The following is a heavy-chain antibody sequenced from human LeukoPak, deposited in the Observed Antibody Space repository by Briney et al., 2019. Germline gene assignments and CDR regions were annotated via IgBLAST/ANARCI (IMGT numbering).Heavy chain of an antibody. J-gene: IGHJ4*02. V-gene: IGHV3-48*01. Sequence: PGRSLRLSCAASGFTFTSYTMNWVRQAPGNGLEWVSHIGTGTSTVGYVDSIKGRFTISRDNAKNSVDLQMSSLRVDDSAVYYCVRDKDWGFDSWGQGTLVTVSS. CDR2: IGTGTSTV. D-gene: IGHD7-27*01. CDR1: GFTFTSYT. CDR3: VRDKDWGFDS.